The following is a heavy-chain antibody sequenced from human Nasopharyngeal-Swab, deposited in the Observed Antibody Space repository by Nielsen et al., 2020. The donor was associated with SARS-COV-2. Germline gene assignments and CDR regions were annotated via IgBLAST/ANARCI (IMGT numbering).Heavy chain of an antibody. CDR3: ARASEGYGDYDY. D-gene: IGHD4-17*01. CDR2: IYYSGST. V-gene: IGHV4-59*13. Sequence: SETLSLTCTVSGGSISSYYWSWIRQPPGKGLEWIGYIYYSGSTNYNPSLKSRVTMSVDTSKNQFSLKLSSVTAADTAVYYCARASEGYGDYDYWGQGTLVTVSS. J-gene: IGHJ4*02. CDR1: GGSISSYY.